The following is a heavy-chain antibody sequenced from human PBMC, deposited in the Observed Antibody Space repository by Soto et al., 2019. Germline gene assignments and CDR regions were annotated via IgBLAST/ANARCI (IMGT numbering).Heavy chain of an antibody. D-gene: IGHD3-3*01. V-gene: IGHV4-34*01. CDR2: INHSGST. CDR3: ARATSTYYDFWSGYYDYYYYMDV. CDR1: GGSFSGYY. Sequence: QVQLQQWGAGLLKPSETLSLTCAVYGGSFSGYYWSWIRQPPGKGLEWIGEINHSGSTNYNPSLKSRVTISVDTSKNQFSLKLSSGTAADTAVYYCARATSTYYDFWSGYYDYYYYMDVWGKGTTVTVSS. J-gene: IGHJ6*03.